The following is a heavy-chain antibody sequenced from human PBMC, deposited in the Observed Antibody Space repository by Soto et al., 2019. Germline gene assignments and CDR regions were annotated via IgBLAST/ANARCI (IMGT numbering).Heavy chain of an antibody. CDR3: VKARSIALAGSCDY. CDR1: GFTFSSYA. CDR2: ISSNGGST. J-gene: IGHJ4*02. D-gene: IGHD6-19*01. V-gene: IGHV3-64D*06. Sequence: GGSLRLSCSASGFTFSSYAMHWVRQAPGKGLEYVSAISSNGGSTYYADSVKGRFTISRDKSKNTLYLQMSSLRAEDTALYYCVKARSIALAGSCDYWGQRTLVAVSS.